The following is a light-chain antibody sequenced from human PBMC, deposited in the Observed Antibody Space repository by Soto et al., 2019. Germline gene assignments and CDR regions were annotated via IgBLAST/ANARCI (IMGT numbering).Light chain of an antibody. CDR3: SSYAGSDAYV. CDR2: AVT. V-gene: IGLV2-11*01. J-gene: IGLJ1*01. Sequence: QSALTQPRSVSGSPGQSVTISCTGTSSDVGGYTSVSWYQQHPGKAPKVMIYAVTKRPSGVPDRFSGSKSGNTASLTISGLQAEDEADYYCSSYAGSDAYVFGTGTKLTVL. CDR1: SSDVGGYTS.